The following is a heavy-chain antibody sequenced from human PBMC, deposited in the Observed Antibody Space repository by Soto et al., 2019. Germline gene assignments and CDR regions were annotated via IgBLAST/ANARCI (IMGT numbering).Heavy chain of an antibody. CDR3: ARDEMSSPYYYGMDV. V-gene: IGHV3-30-3*01. CDR2: ISYDGSNK. CDR1: GFTFSSYA. D-gene: IGHD6-13*01. J-gene: IGHJ6*02. Sequence: QVQLVESGGGVVQPGRSLRLSCAASGFTFSSYAMHCVRQAPGKGLEWVAVISYDGSNKYYADSVKGRFTISRDNSKNTLYLQMNSLRAEDTAVYYCARDEMSSPYYYGMDVWGQGTTVTVSS.